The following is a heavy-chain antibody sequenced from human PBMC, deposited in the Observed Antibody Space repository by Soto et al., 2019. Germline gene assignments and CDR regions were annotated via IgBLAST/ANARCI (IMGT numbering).Heavy chain of an antibody. CDR2: VYYTGST. Sequence: PSESLALTCAVSGACMRSTEDYWSWIRQAPGKGLEWIGYVYYTGSTYYNPSLMSRLTISVDTSKNQFSLKLTSVTAAETAVYYCVRTARQGAVAPHWFDRWGQGTQVTVSS. D-gene: IGHD2-21*02. CDR3: VRTARQGAVAPHWFDR. V-gene: IGHV4-30-4*01. CDR1: GACMRSTEDY. J-gene: IGHJ5*02.